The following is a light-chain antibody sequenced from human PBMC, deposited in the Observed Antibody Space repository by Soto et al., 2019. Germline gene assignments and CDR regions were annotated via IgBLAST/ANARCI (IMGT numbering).Light chain of an antibody. CDR2: DVS. Sequence: SALTQPRSVSGSPGQSVTISCTGTSSDVGGYNYVSWYQQHPGKAPKLMIYDVSKRPSGVPDRFSGSKSGNTASLTISGLQAEDEADYYCCSYAGSYTLGVFGTGTKVTVL. CDR3: CSYAGSYTLGV. CDR1: SSDVGGYNY. V-gene: IGLV2-11*01. J-gene: IGLJ1*01.